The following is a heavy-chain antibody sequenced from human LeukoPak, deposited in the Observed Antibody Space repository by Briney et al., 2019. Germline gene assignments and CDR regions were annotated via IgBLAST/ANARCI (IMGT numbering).Heavy chain of an antibody. CDR3: AKASYYLGYYYGMDV. J-gene: IGHJ6*02. CDR2: ISGSGDTT. CDR1: GFTFRTYA. V-gene: IGHV3-23*01. D-gene: IGHD3-10*01. Sequence: GGSLRLSCAGSGFTFRTYAMGWVRQAPGKGLEWVSTISGSGDTTYYADSVKGRFTISRDNSKNTLFLQMNSLRAQDTAIYYCAKASYYLGYYYGMDVWGQGTTVTVSS.